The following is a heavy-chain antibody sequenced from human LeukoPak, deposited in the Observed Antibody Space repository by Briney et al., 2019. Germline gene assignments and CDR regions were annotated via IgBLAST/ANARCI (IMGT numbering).Heavy chain of an antibody. J-gene: IGHJ3*02. D-gene: IGHD4-23*01. CDR1: GYTFTVYY. V-gene: IGHV1-2*02. CDR3: ARPQDHGGNVENFNI. CDR2: INPNSGGT. Sequence: ASVTVSCKASGYTFTVYYIHWVRQAPGQGLEWMGWINPNSGGTNYALKFRGRVTMTRDTSISTASMELSRLISDDTAVYYCARPQDHGGNVENFNIWGQGTMVTVSS.